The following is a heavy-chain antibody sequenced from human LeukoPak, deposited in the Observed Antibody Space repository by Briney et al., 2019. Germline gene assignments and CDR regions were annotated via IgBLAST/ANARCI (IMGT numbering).Heavy chain of an antibody. CDR3: ARDPLGTTAAFDI. Sequence: SVKVSCKASGGTFSSYAISWVRQAPGQGLEWMGGIIPIFGTANYAQKFQGRVTITADESTSTAYMELSSLRSENTAVYYCARDPLGTTAAFDIWGQGTMVTVSS. CDR2: IIPIFGTA. D-gene: IGHD1-1*01. J-gene: IGHJ3*02. V-gene: IGHV1-69*13. CDR1: GGTFSSYA.